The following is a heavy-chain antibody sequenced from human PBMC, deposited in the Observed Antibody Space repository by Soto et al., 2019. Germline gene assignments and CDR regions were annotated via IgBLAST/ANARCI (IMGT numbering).Heavy chain of an antibody. J-gene: IGHJ1*01. CDR1: GVSVSRDYQ. CDR2: ISYSGSP. Sequence: KPSETLSLTCTVSGVSVSRDYQWIWIRQPPGKGLEWIGHISYSGSPYYHPSLRSRLSISVDTSKNQFSLKVKSVTAADTAVYYCARAWDFWGHGTLVTVSS. CDR3: ARAWDF. D-gene: IGHD1-26*01. V-gene: IGHV4-30-4*01.